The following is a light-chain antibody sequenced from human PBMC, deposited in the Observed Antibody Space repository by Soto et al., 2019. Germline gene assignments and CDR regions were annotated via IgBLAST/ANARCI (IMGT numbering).Light chain of an antibody. CDR3: ETWYSNTHKV. V-gene: IGLV4-60*02. CDR1: SGHSTYI. Sequence: QLVLTQSSSASASLGSSVKLTCILSSGHSTYIIAWHQQQPGKAPRFLMTLDRSGSYNRGSGVPDGFSGSSSGADRYLTISNLQFEDEGDYYCETWYSNTHKVFGGGTKVTVL. J-gene: IGLJ3*02. CDR2: LDRSGSY.